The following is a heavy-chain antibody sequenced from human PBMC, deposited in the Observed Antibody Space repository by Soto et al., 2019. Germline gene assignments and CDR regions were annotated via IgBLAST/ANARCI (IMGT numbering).Heavy chain of an antibody. CDR2: ISSSSSYI. D-gene: IGHD6-13*01. CDR1: GFTFSSYS. J-gene: IGHJ6*02. CDR3: ARDWGYSSSWPTHGMDV. V-gene: IGHV3-21*01. Sequence: GGSLRLSCAASGFTFSSYSMNWVRQAPGKGLEWVSSISSSSSYIYYADSVKGRFTISRDNAKNSLYLQMNSLRAEDTAVYYCARDWGYSSSWPTHGMDVWGQGTTVTVSS.